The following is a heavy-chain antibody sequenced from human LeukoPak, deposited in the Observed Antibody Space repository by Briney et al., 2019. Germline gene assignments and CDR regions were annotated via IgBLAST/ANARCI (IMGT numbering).Heavy chain of an antibody. Sequence: PSETLSLTCTVSGDSISTYYWSWIRQPPGKGLEWIGYIYYSGSTNYNPSLKSRVTISVDTSKNQFSLKLSSVTAADTAVYYCARHLSGWYFYVAFDIWGQGTMVTVSS. V-gene: IGHV4-59*08. CDR2: IYYSGST. J-gene: IGHJ3*02. D-gene: IGHD6-19*01. CDR3: ARHLSGWYFYVAFDI. CDR1: GDSISTYY.